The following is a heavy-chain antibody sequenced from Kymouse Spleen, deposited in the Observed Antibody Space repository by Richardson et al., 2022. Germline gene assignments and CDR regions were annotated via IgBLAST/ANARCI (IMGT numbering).Heavy chain of an antibody. CDR3: ARDHDFWSGYYYGSGSYSYYYGMDV. V-gene: IGHV3-21*03. Sequence: EVQLVESGGGLVKPGGSLRLSCAASGFTFSSYSMNWVRQAPGKGLEWVSSISSSSSYIYYADSVKGRFTISRDNAKNSLYLQMNSLRAEDTAVYYCARDHDFWSGYYYGSGSYSYYYGMDVWGQGTTVTVSS. CDR1: GFTFSSYS. D-gene: IGHD3-10*01. CDR2: ISSSSSYI. J-gene: IGHJ6*02.